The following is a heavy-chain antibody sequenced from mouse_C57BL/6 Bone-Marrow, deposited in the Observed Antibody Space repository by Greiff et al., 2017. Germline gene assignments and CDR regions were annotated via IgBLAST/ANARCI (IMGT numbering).Heavy chain of an antibody. CDR3: ARKEEYYYGSSYNYAMDY. CDR2: IDPSDSYT. D-gene: IGHD1-1*01. Sequence: QVQLQQPGAELVRPGTSVKLSCKASGYTFTSYWMHWVKQRPGQGLEWIGVIDPSDSYTNYNQKFKGKATLTVDTSSCTAYMQLSSLTSEDSAVYYCARKEEYYYGSSYNYAMDYWGQGTSVTVSS. J-gene: IGHJ4*01. V-gene: IGHV1-59*01. CDR1: GYTFTSYW.